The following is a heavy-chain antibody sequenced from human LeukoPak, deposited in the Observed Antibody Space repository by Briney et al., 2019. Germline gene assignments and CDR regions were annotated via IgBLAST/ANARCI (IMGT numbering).Heavy chain of an antibody. CDR1: GFTFSSYG. J-gene: IGHJ3*02. D-gene: IGHD6-19*01. CDR3: ARDDLYSSGWSNHDAFDI. CDR2: ISYDGSNK. Sequence: PGRSLRLSCAASGFTFSSYGMHWVRQAPGKGLEWVAVISYDGSNKYYADSVKGRFTISRDNAKNSLYLQMNSLRAEDTAVYYCARDDLYSSGWSNHDAFDIWGQGTMVTVSS. V-gene: IGHV3-30*03.